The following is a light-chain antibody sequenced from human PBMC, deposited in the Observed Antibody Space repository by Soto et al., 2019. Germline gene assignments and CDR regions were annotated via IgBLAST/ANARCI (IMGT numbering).Light chain of an antibody. V-gene: IGLV2-8*01. CDR2: EVT. CDR1: SSDVGGYNY. J-gene: IGLJ3*02. Sequence: QSVLTQPPSASGSPGQSVTISCTGTSSDVGGYNYVSWYQQHPGKAPKLIIYEVTKRPSGVPDRFSGSKSGNTASLTVSGLQAEDEADYYCCSYAGSHTFVFGGGTQLTVL. CDR3: CSYAGSHTFV.